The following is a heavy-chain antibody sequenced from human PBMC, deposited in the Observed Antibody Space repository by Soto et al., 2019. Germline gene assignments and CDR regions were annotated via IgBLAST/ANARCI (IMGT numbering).Heavy chain of an antibody. CDR2: ISYDGSNK. Sequence: QVQLVESGGGVVQPGRSLRLSCAASGFTFSSYAMHWVRQAPGKGLEWVAVISYDGSNKYYADSVKGRFTISRDNSKNTLYLQMNSLRAEDTAVYYCARDGGATIYYYGMDVWGQGTTVTLSS. CDR1: GFTFSSYA. D-gene: IGHD1-26*01. V-gene: IGHV3-30-3*01. J-gene: IGHJ6*02. CDR3: ARDGGATIYYYGMDV.